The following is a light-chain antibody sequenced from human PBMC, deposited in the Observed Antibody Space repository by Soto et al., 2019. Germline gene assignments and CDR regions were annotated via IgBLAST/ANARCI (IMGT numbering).Light chain of an antibody. CDR3: QQYNDWPRT. J-gene: IGKJ1*01. CDR1: QSVGSS. Sequence: ETVMTQFLATLSVSPGERATLSCRASQSVGSSLAWYQQKPGQPPRILMYGASARATGVPVRISGRGSGTEFTLTISSLQSEDFGVYYCQQYNDWPRTFGQGTKVEIK. V-gene: IGKV3-15*01. CDR2: GAS.